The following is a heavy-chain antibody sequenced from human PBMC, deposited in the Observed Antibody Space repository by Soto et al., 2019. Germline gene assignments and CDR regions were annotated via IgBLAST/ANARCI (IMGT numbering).Heavy chain of an antibody. CDR3: TKEGDRNGKDY. V-gene: IGHV3-15*01. CDR2: IKSKTDGGTT. Sequence: GGSLRLSCAASGFTFSNAWLSWVRQAPGKGLEWVGRIKSKTDGGTTDYAAPAKGRFNISREDSKNTLYLQMTSVKTDERAVYSCTKEGDRNGKDYWGQGTLVTVSS. CDR1: GFTFSNAW. D-gene: IGHD1-1*01. J-gene: IGHJ4*02.